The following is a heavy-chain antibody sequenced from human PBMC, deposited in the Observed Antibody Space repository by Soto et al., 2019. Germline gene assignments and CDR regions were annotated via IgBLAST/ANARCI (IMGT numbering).Heavy chain of an antibody. CDR1: GFTFSSYA. V-gene: IGHV3-23*01. CDR3: AKAPPEAGTWRGGYYYGMDV. J-gene: IGHJ6*02. D-gene: IGHD6-19*01. CDR2: ISGSGGST. Sequence: QPGGSLRLSCAASGFTFSSYAMSWVRQAPGKGLEWVSAISGSGGSTYYADSVKGRFTISRDNSKNTLYLQMNSLRAEDTAVYYCAKAPPEAGTWRGGYYYGMDVWGQGTTVTVSS.